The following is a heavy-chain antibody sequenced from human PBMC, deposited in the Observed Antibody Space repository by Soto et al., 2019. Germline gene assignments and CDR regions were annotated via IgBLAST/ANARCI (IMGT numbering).Heavy chain of an antibody. J-gene: IGHJ3*02. Sequence: WGSLTLSCAASGFTFSSYSMNWVRQAPGKGLEWVSSISSSSSYIYYADSVKGRFTISRDNAKNSLYLQMNSLRAEDTAVYYCARVMGFTMVRGVIWNDAFDIWGQGTMVTVSS. CDR1: GFTFSSYS. D-gene: IGHD3-10*01. CDR3: ARVMGFTMVRGVIWNDAFDI. CDR2: ISSSSSYI. V-gene: IGHV3-21*01.